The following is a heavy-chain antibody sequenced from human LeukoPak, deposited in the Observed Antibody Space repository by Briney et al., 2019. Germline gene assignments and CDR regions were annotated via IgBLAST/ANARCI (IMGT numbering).Heavy chain of an antibody. J-gene: IGHJ4*02. CDR2: INPNSGGT. V-gene: IGHV1-2*02. CDR3: ARTANRIAVAGHLGEYYFDY. CDR1: GYTFTGYY. Sequence: GASVKVSCKASGYTFTGYYMHWVRQAPGQGLEWMGWINPNSGGTNYAQKFQGRVTMTRDTSISTAYMELSRLRSDDTAVYYCARTANRIAVAGHLGEYYFDYWGQGTLVTVSS. D-gene: IGHD6-19*01.